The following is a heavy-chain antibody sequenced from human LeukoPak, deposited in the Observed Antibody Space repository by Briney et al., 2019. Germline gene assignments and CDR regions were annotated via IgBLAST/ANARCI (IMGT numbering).Heavy chain of an antibody. CDR2: ISYSGST. V-gene: IGHV4-61*03. Sequence: SETLSLTCTVSGGSVSSGSYYWSWIRQPPGKGLEWIGYISYSGSTNYNPSLKSRVTISVDTSKNHFSLKLSSVTAADTAVYYCTRDMTTVTTADYGMDVWGQGTTVTVSS. J-gene: IGHJ6*02. D-gene: IGHD4-11*01. CDR3: TRDMTTVTTADYGMDV. CDR1: GGSVSSGSYY.